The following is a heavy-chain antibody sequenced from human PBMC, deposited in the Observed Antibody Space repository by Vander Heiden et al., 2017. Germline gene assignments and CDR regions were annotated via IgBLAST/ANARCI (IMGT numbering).Heavy chain of an antibody. CDR3: ARLIEEQVVSVAFDI. J-gene: IGHJ3*02. CDR1: GFTFSGSA. D-gene: IGHD6-6*01. Sequence: EVQLVESGGGLVQPGGSLKLSCAASGFTFSGSAIHWVRQASGKGLEWVGRIRSKLESYATAYVESVKGRFTISRDDSKNTAYLQMNSLKSEDTAVYYCARLIEEQVVSVAFDIWGQGTMVTVSS. CDR2: IRSKLESYAT. V-gene: IGHV3-73*02.